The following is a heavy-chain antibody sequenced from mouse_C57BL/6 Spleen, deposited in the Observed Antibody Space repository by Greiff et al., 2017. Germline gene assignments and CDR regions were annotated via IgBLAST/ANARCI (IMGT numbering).Heavy chain of an antibody. CDR2: IYPRSSNT. CDR1: GYTFTSYG. J-gene: IGHJ4*01. V-gene: IGHV1-81*01. D-gene: IGHD2-4*01. Sequence: VQLQQSGAELARPGTSVKLSCKASGYTFTSYGIRWVKQRTGQGLEWIGEIYPRSSNTYYNEKFKGKATLTADKSSSTAYMELRSLSSEDSAVXFGARSYDYDEAYAMDYWGQGTSVTVSS. CDR3: ARSYDYDEAYAMDY.